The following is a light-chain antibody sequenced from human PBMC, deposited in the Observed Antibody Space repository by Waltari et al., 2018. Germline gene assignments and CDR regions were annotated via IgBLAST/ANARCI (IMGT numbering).Light chain of an antibody. Sequence: QSVLTQPPSVSAAAGQKVTLSCSGSGSNIGSNFVTWYQQLPGTAPKLLIFDNNKRPSGIPDRFSGSKSGSSATLGIAGLQTGDEAEYYCGTWDSSLSVVFGGGTKLTVL. V-gene: IGLV1-51*01. J-gene: IGLJ2*01. CDR1: GSNIGSNF. CDR2: DNN. CDR3: GTWDSSLSVV.